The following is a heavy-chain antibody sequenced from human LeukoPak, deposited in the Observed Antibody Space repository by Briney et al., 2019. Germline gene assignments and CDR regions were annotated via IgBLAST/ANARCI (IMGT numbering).Heavy chain of an antibody. V-gene: IGHV4-4*02. CDR3: AREGGPYRSLDY. J-gene: IGHJ4*02. Sequence: AGGSVRLSCAASGFTFSSHSMSWVRQPPGKGLEWIGEVNLQGSTNYNPSLKSRVAISVDKSENHISLKLTSVTAADTAVYYCAREGGPYRSLDYSGQGTLVTVAS. CDR2: VNLQGST. CDR1: GFTFSSHSM.